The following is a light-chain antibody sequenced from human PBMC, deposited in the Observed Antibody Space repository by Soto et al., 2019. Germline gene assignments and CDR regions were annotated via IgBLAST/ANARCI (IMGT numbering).Light chain of an antibody. Sequence: QSALTQSASVSGSPGQSITISCTGTSSDVGAYNYVSWYQQHPGKAPKLMIFEVNNRPSGVSNRFSGSKSGNTASLAISGLQAEDEADYYCSSYTSSSTLVFGGGTKLTVL. V-gene: IGLV2-14*01. CDR3: SSYTSSSTLV. CDR2: EVN. CDR1: SSDVGAYNY. J-gene: IGLJ2*01.